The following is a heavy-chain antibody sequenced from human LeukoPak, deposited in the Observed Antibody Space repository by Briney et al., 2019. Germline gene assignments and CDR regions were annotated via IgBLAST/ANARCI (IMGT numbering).Heavy chain of an antibody. Sequence: GGSLRLSCAASGFTFSSYAMTWVHQAPGKGLEWVSAISGSGDSAFYADSVKGRFTISRDNSKKTLYLQMNILRAEDTAAYYCAKTRGYCSGGSCYSDYWGQGTLVTVSS. CDR1: GFTFSSYA. D-gene: IGHD2-15*01. CDR2: ISGSGDSA. CDR3: AKTRGYCSGGSCYSDY. V-gene: IGHV3-23*01. J-gene: IGHJ4*02.